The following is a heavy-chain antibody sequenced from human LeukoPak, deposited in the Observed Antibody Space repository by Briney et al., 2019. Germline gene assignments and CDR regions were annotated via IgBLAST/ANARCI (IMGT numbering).Heavy chain of an antibody. CDR1: GYTFTSYD. D-gene: IGHD3-10*01. CDR2: MSPNSGNT. Sequence: GASVKVSCKASGYTFTSYDINWVRQATGQGLEWMGWMSPNSGNTGYAQKFQGRVTMTRNTSISTAYMELSSLRSEDTAVYYCARTMVRGVISAYDYGMDVWGLGTTVTVSS. CDR3: ARTMVRGVISAYDYGMDV. J-gene: IGHJ6*02. V-gene: IGHV1-8*01.